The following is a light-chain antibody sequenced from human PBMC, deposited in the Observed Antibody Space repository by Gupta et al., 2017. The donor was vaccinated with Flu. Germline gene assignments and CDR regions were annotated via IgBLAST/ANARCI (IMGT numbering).Light chain of an antibody. V-gene: IGKV1-5*03. J-gene: IGKJ1*01. CDR2: KAS. CDR3: QQDNSYNGT. Sequence: DIQMTQSPSTLSASVGDRVTITCRASQSISSWLAWYQQKPGKAPKVLIYKASSLESGVPSRFCGSGSGTEFTLTISSLQPDDFATYYCQQDNSYNGTFGQGTKVEIK. CDR1: QSISSW.